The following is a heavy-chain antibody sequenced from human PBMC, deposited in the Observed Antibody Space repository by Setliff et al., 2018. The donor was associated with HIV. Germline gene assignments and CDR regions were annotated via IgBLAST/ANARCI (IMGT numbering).Heavy chain of an antibody. Sequence: SETLSLTCTVSGGSISSSSYYWGWIRQPPGKGLEWIGSIYYSGSTYYNPSLKSRVTVSVDTSKSRFSLRLSSVTAADTAVYYCARVPRQLLKGAAAYFDYWGQGILVTVSS. J-gene: IGHJ4*02. CDR3: ARVPRQLLKGAAAYFDY. D-gene: IGHD5-18*01. CDR1: GGSISSSSYY. CDR2: IYYSGST. V-gene: IGHV4-39*07.